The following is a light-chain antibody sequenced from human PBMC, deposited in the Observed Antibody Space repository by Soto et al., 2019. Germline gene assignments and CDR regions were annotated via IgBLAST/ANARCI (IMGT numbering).Light chain of an antibody. CDR2: GAS. J-gene: IGKJ1*01. V-gene: IGKV3-20*01. Sequence: EIVLTQSPGTLSLSPGERATLSCRASQSISSSYLAWYQQKPGQAPRLLIYGASSRATGIPDRFSGSGSGTDFTLTISSLETEDLAVYYCQQYGSSRTFGQGTKVDIK. CDR1: QSISSSY. CDR3: QQYGSSRT.